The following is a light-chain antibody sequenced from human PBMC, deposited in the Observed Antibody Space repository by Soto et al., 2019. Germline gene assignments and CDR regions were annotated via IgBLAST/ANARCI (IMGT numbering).Light chain of an antibody. V-gene: IGLV2-11*01. J-gene: IGLJ1*01. CDR1: SSDVGGYKY. CDR3: SSYAGRYTFV. CDR2: DVS. Sequence: QSALTQPRSVSGSPGQSVTNSCTGTSSDVGGYKYVSWYQQHPGKAPKLMIYDVSKRPSGVPDRFSGSKSGNTASLTISGLQAEDEADYYCSSYAGRYTFVFGTGTKLTVL.